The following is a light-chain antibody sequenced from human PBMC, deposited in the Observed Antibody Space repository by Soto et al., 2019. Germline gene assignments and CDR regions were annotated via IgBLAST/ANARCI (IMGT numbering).Light chain of an antibody. CDR2: GAS. CDR1: QSVSGN. V-gene: IGKV3-15*01. Sequence: EIVMTQSPATLSVSPGERATLSCRASQSVSGNLAWYQQKPGQAPRLLIYGASTRATGIPARFSGSGSGTAFTLTTSNLQSEDFAVYYYQQYHDWPPVTFGRATKVAIK. J-gene: IGKJ4*01. CDR3: QQYHDWPPVT.